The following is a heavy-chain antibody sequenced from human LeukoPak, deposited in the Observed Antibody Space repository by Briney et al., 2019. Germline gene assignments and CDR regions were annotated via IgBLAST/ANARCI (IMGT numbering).Heavy chain of an antibody. CDR3: ASPSVGTTSEAFDI. CDR2: IIPLFGTA. J-gene: IGHJ3*02. D-gene: IGHD1-26*01. CDR1: GGTFSSYA. Sequence: SVKVSCKASGGTFSSYAISWVRLAPGQGLEWMGGIIPLFGTANYAQKFQGRVTITADESTSTAYVELSSLRSQDTAVYYCASPSVGTTSEAFDIWGQGTMVTVSS. V-gene: IGHV1-69*13.